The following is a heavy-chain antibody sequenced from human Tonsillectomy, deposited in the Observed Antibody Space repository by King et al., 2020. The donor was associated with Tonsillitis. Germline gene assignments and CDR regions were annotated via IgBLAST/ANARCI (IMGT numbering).Heavy chain of an antibody. CDR3: AKDPANCGCDCYSWYFDL. D-gene: IGHD2-21*02. CDR2: ISYDGSNK. J-gene: IGHJ2*01. CDR1: GFTFRNYG. Sequence: VQLVESGGGVVQPGRSLRLSCAASGFTFRNYGIHWVRQAPGKGLEWVAVISYDGSNKYYADSVKGRFTISRDNSKNTLYLQMNSLRAEDTAVYYCAKDPANCGCDCYSWYFDLWGRGTLVPVSS. V-gene: IGHV3-30*18.